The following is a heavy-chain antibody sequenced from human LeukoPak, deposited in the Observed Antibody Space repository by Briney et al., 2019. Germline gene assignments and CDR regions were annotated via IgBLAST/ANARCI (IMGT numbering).Heavy chain of an antibody. D-gene: IGHD2-2*01. V-gene: IGHV5-51*01. J-gene: IGHJ4*02. Sequence: LGESLKISCQVSGYSFSSYYIGWVRQMPGKGLEWMGIVYPGDANTRYSPSFQGQVTISVDKSISTAYPQWSSLKASDTAMYYCARPGYCTSTTCWDLDYWGQGTLVTVSP. CDR1: GYSFSSYY. CDR3: ARPGYCTSTTCWDLDY. CDR2: VYPGDANT.